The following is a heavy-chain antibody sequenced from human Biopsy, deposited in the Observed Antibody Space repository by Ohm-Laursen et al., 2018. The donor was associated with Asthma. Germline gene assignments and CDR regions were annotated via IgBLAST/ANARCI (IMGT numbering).Heavy chain of an antibody. J-gene: IGHJ6*02. V-gene: IGHV4-39*01. CDR3: VRGSSSWHHGPFHYYYGLDV. CDR2: IYYSGTT. CDR1: SGSGGYMRSGNYY. D-gene: IGHD6-13*01. Sequence: TLSLTCSLSSGSGGYMRSGNYYWGWIRQPPGKGLEWIGSIYYSGTTYYNPSLESRVTVSANTSKNRFSLKLPSVTAADTAVYYCVRGSSSWHHGPFHYYYGLDVWGQGTTATVSS.